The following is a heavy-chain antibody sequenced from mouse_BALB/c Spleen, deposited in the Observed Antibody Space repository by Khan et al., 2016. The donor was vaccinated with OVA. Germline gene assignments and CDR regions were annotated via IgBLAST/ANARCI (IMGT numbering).Heavy chain of an antibody. CDR2: INYRGNT. Sequence: EVQLQESGPGLVKPSQSLSLTCTVTGYSITSEYAWNWIRQFPGNKLEWMGYINYRGNTSFNPSLKSRTSITRDTSKNQFFLQLNSVTTEDTATYYCARKDYYDYDPFPYWGQGTLVTVSA. V-gene: IGHV3-2*02. CDR1: GYSITSEYA. D-gene: IGHD2-4*01. J-gene: IGHJ3*01. CDR3: ARKDYYDYDPFPY.